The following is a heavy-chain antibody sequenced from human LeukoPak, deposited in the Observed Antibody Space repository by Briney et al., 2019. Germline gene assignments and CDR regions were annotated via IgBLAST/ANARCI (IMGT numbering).Heavy chain of an antibody. CDR2: ISGDGSVT. D-gene: IGHD1-14*01. V-gene: IGHV3-43*02. CDR3: ATGSQPGTTFDY. CDR1: GXTFNDYP. J-gene: IGHJ4*02. Sequence: GGSLRLSCAASGXTFNDYPMHWVRQAPGKGLEWVSLISGDGSVTYYADSVKGRFTISRDNSKNSLYLQINSLRLEDTAFYYCATGSQPGTTFDYWGQGTLVTASS.